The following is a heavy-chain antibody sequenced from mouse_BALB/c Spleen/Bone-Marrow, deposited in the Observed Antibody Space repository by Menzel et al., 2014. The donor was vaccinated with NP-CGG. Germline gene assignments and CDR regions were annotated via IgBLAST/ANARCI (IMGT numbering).Heavy chain of an antibody. Sequence: VHVKQSGPELVKPGASVKMSCKASGYTFTSYVMRWVKQMPGQGLEWIGYINPYNDGTKYNETFKGKATLTSDKSSSKAYMELSSLATEDSAVYYWARYEGYWGQGTTLTVSS. CDR2: INPYNDGT. J-gene: IGHJ2*01. V-gene: IGHV1-14*01. D-gene: IGHD2-3*01. CDR3: ARYEGY. CDR1: GYTFTSYV.